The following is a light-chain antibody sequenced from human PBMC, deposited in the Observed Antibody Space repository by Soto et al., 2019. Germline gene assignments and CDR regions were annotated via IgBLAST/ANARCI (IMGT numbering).Light chain of an antibody. Sequence: EIVLTQSPGTLSLSPGERATLSCRASQSVSSSFLAWYQQRPGQAPRLLIFGASYTATGIPDTFSGSGSGTDFTLTISSLEPEDFAVYYCQHYGSSPPEFTFGPGTKVDSK. CDR3: QHYGSSPPEFT. J-gene: IGKJ3*01. CDR2: GAS. CDR1: QSVSSSF. V-gene: IGKV3-20*01.